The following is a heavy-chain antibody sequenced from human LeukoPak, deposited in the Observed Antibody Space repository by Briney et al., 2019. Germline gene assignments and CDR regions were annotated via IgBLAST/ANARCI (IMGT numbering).Heavy chain of an antibody. Sequence: GGSLRLSCAASGFTFTTYDMNWVRQAPGKGLEWVSYISGSSTTIYYADSVKGRFTISRDNAKNSLYLQMNSLRAEDTAVYYCARDSSSYYGSGSAYWGQGALVTVSP. CDR2: ISGSSTTI. J-gene: IGHJ4*02. CDR1: GFTFTTYD. D-gene: IGHD3-10*01. V-gene: IGHV3-48*01. CDR3: ARDSSSYYGSGSAY.